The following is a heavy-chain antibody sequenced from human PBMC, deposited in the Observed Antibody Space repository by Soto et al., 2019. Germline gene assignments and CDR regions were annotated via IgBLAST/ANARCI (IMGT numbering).Heavy chain of an antibody. V-gene: IGHV4-59*01. CDR1: GGSINNYY. CDR2: VFYSGST. J-gene: IGHJ4*01. CDR3: ARVADPAYFFDY. Sequence: SETLSLTCTVSGGSINNYYWSWIRRPPGKGLEWLGRVFYSGSTEYNPSLKSRVTISVDTSKTQFSLNLYSVTAADTAVYFCARVADPAYFFDYWGHGTLVTVSS. D-gene: IGHD6-19*01.